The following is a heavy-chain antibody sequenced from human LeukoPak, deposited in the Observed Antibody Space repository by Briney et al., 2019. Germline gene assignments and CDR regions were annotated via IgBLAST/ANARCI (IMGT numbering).Heavy chain of an antibody. CDR2: INHSGST. Sequence: PSETLSLTCAVYGGSFSGYYWSWIRQPPGKGLEWIGEINHSGSTNYNPSLKSRVTISVDTSKNQFSLKLSSVTAADTAVYYCARGTDYYDSSGYSFWGQGTLVTVSS. J-gene: IGHJ4*02. CDR3: ARGTDYYDSSGYSF. CDR1: GGSFSGYY. V-gene: IGHV4-34*01. D-gene: IGHD3-22*01.